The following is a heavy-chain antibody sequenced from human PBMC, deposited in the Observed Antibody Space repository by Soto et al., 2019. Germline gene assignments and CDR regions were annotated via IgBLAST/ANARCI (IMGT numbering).Heavy chain of an antibody. CDR1: GFTFSNAW. CDR3: TSHSTIGYCSSTSCSDDI. Sequence: GGSLRLSCAASGFTFSNAWMSWVRQAPGKGLEWVGRIKSKTDGGQTDYAAPVKGRFTISRDDSKNTLYLQMNSLKTEDSAVYYCTSHSTIGYCSSTSCSDDIWGQGTMVTVSS. V-gene: IGHV3-15*01. J-gene: IGHJ3*02. D-gene: IGHD2-2*01. CDR2: IKSKTDGGQT.